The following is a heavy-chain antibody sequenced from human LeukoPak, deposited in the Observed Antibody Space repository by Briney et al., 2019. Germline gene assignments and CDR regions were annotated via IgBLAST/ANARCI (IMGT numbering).Heavy chain of an antibody. D-gene: IGHD2-15*01. V-gene: IGHV3-23*01. J-gene: IGHJ5*02. Sequence: GGSLRLSCAASGFSFNTYAMSWVRQAPGKGLEWVSDISTSGGTTNYADSVKGRFTISRDNSENTLYLQMNSLRAEDTAVYYCVKESSGGTLNWFDPWGQGTLVTVSS. CDR2: ISTSGGTT. CDR3: VKESSGGTLNWFDP. CDR1: GFSFNTYA.